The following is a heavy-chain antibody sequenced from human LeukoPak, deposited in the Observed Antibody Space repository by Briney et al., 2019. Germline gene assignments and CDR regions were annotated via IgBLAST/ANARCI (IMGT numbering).Heavy chain of an antibody. D-gene: IGHD6-19*01. CDR1: GFTFSSYA. CDR3: AKGPRPIAVAGTREFGY. Sequence: GGSLRLSCAASGFTFSSYAMSWVRQAPGKGLEWVSAISGSGGSTYYADSVKGRFTISRGNSKNTLYLQMNSLRAEDTAVYYCAKGPRPIAVAGTREFGYWGQGTLVTVSS. CDR2: ISGSGGST. J-gene: IGHJ4*02. V-gene: IGHV3-23*01.